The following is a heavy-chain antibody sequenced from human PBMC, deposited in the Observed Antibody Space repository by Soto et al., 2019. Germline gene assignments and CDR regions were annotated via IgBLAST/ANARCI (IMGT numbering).Heavy chain of an antibody. Sequence: QVHLVESGGGVVLPGRSLRLSCADSGFVVMDYPMHCVRQDPGKGREWVAVISHDGSKKYYAGSVKGRFTIARDKSEQTVFLQMTGLRADDTAVYYCARENSVTHFDYWGEGTLVTVSS. V-gene: IGHV3-30-3*01. CDR3: ARENSVTHFDY. D-gene: IGHD2-21*02. CDR1: GFVVMDYP. J-gene: IGHJ4*02. CDR2: ISHDGSKK.